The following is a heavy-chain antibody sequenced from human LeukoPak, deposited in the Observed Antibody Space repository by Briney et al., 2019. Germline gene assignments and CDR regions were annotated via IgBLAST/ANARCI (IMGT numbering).Heavy chain of an antibody. J-gene: IGHJ6*03. Sequence: GGSLRLSCAASGFTFSNYGMHWVRQAPGKGLEWVAFIRSDGINKYHADSVKGRFAISRDNSKNTLYLQMNSLRAEDTAVYYCARGPVSRSGYDDYYYYYMDVWGKGTTVTISS. CDR2: IRSDGINK. D-gene: IGHD5-12*01. CDR3: ARGPVSRSGYDDYYYYYMDV. V-gene: IGHV3-30*02. CDR1: GFTFSNYG.